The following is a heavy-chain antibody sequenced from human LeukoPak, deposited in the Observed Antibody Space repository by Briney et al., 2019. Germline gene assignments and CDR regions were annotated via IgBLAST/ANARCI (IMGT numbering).Heavy chain of an antibody. CDR1: GGTFSSYA. Sequence: GASVKVSCKASGGTFSSYAISWVRQAPGQGLEWMGGIIPIFGTANYAQKFQGRVTITTDESTSTAYMELSSLRSEDTAVYYCARPHYYDSSGPLDYWGQGTLVTVSS. J-gene: IGHJ4*02. CDR3: ARPHYYDSSGPLDY. CDR2: IIPIFGTA. V-gene: IGHV1-69*05. D-gene: IGHD3-22*01.